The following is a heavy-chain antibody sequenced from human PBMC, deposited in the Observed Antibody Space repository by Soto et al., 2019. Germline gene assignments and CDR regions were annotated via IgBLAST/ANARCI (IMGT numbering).Heavy chain of an antibody. CDR3: ARDKVFAGDYYYYGMDV. D-gene: IGHD1-1*01. J-gene: IGHJ6*02. CDR2: ISFDGSNK. Sequence: QVQLVESGGGVVQPGRSLRLSCAASGFTFSSYAMHWVRQAPGKGLEWVAVISFDGSNKYYADSVKGRFTISRDNPKKTLYLQMNTLRAEDTAVYYCARDKVFAGDYYYYGMDVWGQGTTVTVSS. V-gene: IGHV3-30-3*01. CDR1: GFTFSSYA.